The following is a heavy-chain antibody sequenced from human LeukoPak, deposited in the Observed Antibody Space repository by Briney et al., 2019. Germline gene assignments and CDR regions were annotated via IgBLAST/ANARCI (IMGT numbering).Heavy chain of an antibody. V-gene: IGHV4-59*01. CDR1: GGSLSSYY. CDR2: IYYSGST. Sequence: SETLSLTCTVSGGSLSSYYWSWIRQPPGKGLEWIGYIYYSGSTNYNPSLKSRVTISVDTSKNQFSLKLSSVTAADTAVYYCASSGSGSKFDYWGQGTLVTVSS. J-gene: IGHJ4*02. CDR3: ASSGSGSKFDY. D-gene: IGHD3-10*01.